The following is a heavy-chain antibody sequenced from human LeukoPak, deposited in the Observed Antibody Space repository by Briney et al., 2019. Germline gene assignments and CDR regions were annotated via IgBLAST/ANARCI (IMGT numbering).Heavy chain of an antibody. D-gene: IGHD3-22*01. CDR3: ARTYHSSGYYYGY. J-gene: IGHJ4*02. V-gene: IGHV3-30-3*01. CDR2: ISYDGSDK. Sequence: QPGRSLRLSCAASGLTFSSYAMNWVRQAPGKGLEWVAVISYDGSDKYYPDSVKGRFTISRDNSKNTLYLQMNSLRAEDTAVYYCARTYHSSGYYYGYWGQGTLVTVSS. CDR1: GLTFSSYA.